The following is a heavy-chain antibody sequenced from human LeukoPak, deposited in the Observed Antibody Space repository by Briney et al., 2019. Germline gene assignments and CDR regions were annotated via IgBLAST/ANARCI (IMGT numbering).Heavy chain of an antibody. CDR1: GGSISSSSYY. V-gene: IGHV4-39*01. D-gene: IGHD3-10*01. J-gene: IGHJ5*02. CDR2: IYYSGST. CDR3: ARRDGPLWFGGLLLERNWFDP. Sequence: PSETLSLTCTVSGGSISSSSYYWGWIRQPPGKGLEWIGSIYYSGSTYYNPSLKSRVTISVDTSKNQFSLKLSSVTAADTAVYYCARRDGPLWFGGLLLERNWFDPWGQGTLVTVSS.